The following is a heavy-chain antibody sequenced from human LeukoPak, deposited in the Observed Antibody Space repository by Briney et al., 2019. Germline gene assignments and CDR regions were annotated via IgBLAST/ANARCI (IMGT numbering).Heavy chain of an antibody. CDR1: GGSISSGGYY. CDR3: ARAGSMASFQPDL. V-gene: IGHV4-61*08. J-gene: IGHJ2*01. D-gene: IGHD1-26*01. CDR2: IYYSGST. Sequence: SETLSLTCTVSGGSISSGGYYWSWIRQHPGKGLEWIGYIYYSGSTNYNPSLKSRVTMSVDTSKNQFSLKLSSVTAADTAVYYCARAGSMASFQPDLWGRGTLVTVSS.